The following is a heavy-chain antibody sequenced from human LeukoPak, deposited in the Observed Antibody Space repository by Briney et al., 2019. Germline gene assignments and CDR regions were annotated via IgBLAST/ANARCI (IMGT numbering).Heavy chain of an antibody. Sequence: TGGSLRLSCAASGFTLSSYGMHWVRQAPGKGLEWVAVISYDGSNKYYADSVKGRFTISRDNSKNTLYLQMNSLRAEDTAVYYCAHSVLLGARGTLVTVSS. CDR2: ISYDGSNK. V-gene: IGHV3-30*03. D-gene: IGHD2-8*01. CDR3: AHSVLL. CDR1: GFTLSSYG. J-gene: IGHJ1*01.